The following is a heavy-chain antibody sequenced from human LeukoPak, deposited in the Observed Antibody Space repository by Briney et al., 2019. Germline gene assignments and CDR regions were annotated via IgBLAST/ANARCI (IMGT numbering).Heavy chain of an antibody. CDR3: ARDSAAAGLFDY. D-gene: IGHD6-13*01. CDR1: GFTFSSCS. CDR2: ISSSSSYI. V-gene: IGHV3-21*01. J-gene: IGHJ4*02. Sequence: GGSLRLSCAASGFTFSSCSMNWVRQAPGKGLEWVSSISSSSSYIYYADSVRGRFTISRDNAKNSLYLQMNSLRAEDTAVYYCARDSAAAGLFDYWGQGTLVTVSS.